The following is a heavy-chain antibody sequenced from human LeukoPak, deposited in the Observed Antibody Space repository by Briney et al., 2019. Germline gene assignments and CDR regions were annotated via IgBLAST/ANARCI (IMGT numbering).Heavy chain of an antibody. CDR2: ISVDGGGT. CDR1: GFTFSMYA. J-gene: IGHJ4*02. Sequence: GGSLRLSCAASGFTFSMYAMSWVRQAPGKGLEWVSVISVDGGGTYCADSVKGRFTISRDNSKSTLYLQMNSLRAEDTAVYYCAKDSVGVAGPDYWGQGSLVTVSS. CDR3: AKDSVGVAGPDY. D-gene: IGHD6-19*01. V-gene: IGHV3-23*01.